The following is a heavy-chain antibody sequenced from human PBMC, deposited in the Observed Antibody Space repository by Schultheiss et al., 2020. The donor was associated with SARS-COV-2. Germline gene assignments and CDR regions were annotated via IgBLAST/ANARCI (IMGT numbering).Heavy chain of an antibody. D-gene: IGHD4-17*01. J-gene: IGHJ4*02. Sequence: GGSLRLSCAASGFTFSSYAMHWVRQAPGKGLEWVAVISYDGSNKYYADSVKGRFTISRDNSKNTLYLQMNSLRAEDTAVYYCAKGLHGDRPLWGQGTLVTVSS. CDR3: AKGLHGDRPL. CDR2: ISYDGSNK. V-gene: IGHV3-30*04. CDR1: GFTFSSYA.